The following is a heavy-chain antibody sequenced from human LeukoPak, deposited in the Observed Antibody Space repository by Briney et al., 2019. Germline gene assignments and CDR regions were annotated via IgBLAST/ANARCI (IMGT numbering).Heavy chain of an antibody. Sequence: GGSLRLSCAASGFTFSNAWMSWVRHAPGKRLECAGRIKSKTDGGTTDYAAPVNGRFTNTRDDSKNTLYLQMNSLKTEDTAVYYCTTDSLYYDSSGYYRYYYYYYYMDVWGKGTTVTVSS. J-gene: IGHJ6*03. CDR1: GFTFSNAW. V-gene: IGHV3-15*01. CDR3: TTDSLYYDSSGYYRYYYYYYYMDV. D-gene: IGHD3-22*01. CDR2: IKSKTDGGTT.